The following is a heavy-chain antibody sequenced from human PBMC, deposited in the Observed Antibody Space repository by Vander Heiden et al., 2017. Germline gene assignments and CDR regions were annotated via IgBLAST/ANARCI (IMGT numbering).Heavy chain of an antibody. V-gene: IGHV3-30*18. CDR3: AKDRSSGRDYSDY. J-gene: IGHJ4*02. CDR1: GFTFTGYG. D-gene: IGHD3-10*01. CDR2: LASDGSNN. Sequence: QVQLVESGGGVVQPGRSLRLSCAASGFTFTGYGMHWVRQAPGKGLEWVAVLASDGSNNYYADSVKGRFTISRDNSKNTLFLQMNSLRTEDTAVYYCAKDRSSGRDYSDYWGQGTLVTVSS.